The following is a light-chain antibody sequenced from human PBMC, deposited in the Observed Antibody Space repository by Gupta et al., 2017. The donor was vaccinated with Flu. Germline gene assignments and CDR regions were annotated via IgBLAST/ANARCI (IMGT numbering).Light chain of an antibody. V-gene: IGKV1-33*01. J-gene: IGKJ5*01. CDR1: QEIGGF. Sequence: PPSLSASVGDRVTITCQASQEIGGFLDWYQQKPGQAPKLLIYEASKVEKGVPSSFSGIGSGTNFYFTVNSRQPEDIATYYCQQDDNVSMTFGQGTQLQIK. CDR2: EAS. CDR3: QQDDNVSMT.